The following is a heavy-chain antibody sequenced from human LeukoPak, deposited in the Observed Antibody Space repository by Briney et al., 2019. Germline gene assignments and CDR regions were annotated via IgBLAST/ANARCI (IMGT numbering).Heavy chain of an antibody. Sequence: ASVKVSCKASGYTFTSYGISWVRQAPGQGLEWMGWISAYNGNTNYAQKLQGRVTMTTDTSTSTAYMELRSLRSDDTAVYYCARLDIVVVVAASHDYWGQGTLVTVSS. CDR2: ISAYNGNT. CDR3: ARLDIVVVVAASHDY. CDR1: GYTFTSYG. J-gene: IGHJ4*02. V-gene: IGHV1-18*01. D-gene: IGHD2-15*01.